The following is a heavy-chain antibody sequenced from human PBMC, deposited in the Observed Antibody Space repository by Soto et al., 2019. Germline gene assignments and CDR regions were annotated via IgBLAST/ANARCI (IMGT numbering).Heavy chain of an antibody. V-gene: IGHV4-39*01. CDR2: IYYSGST. D-gene: IGHD2-2*01. J-gene: IGHJ5*02. Sequence: SETLSLTCTVSGGSISNSNYYWGWIRQHPGKGLEWIGSIYYSGSTYYNPSLKSRVTISVDTSKNQFSLKLSSLTAADTAVYYCARREGYCGTTCCYANRFDPWGQGTLVTVPS. CDR3: ARREGYCGTTCCYANRFDP. CDR1: GGSISNSNYY.